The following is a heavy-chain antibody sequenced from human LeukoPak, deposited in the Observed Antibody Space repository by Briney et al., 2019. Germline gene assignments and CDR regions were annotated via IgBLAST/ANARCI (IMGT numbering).Heavy chain of an antibody. V-gene: IGHV4-30-2*01. D-gene: IGHD4-17*01. CDR2: IYHSGST. CDR3: ASYGDYGHFDI. J-gene: IGHJ3*02. CDR1: GGSISSGGYS. Sequence: SETLSLTCAVSGGSISSGGYSWSWIRQPPGKGLEWIGYIYHSGSTYYNPSLKSRVTISVDKSKNQSSLKLSSVTAADTAVYYCASYGDYGHFDIWGQGTMVTVSS.